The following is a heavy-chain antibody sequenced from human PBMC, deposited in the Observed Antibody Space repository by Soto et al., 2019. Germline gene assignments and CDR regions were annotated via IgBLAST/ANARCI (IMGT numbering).Heavy chain of an antibody. D-gene: IGHD6-13*01. CDR3: AREQHGITTAGGGRFAL. Sequence: PGGSLRLSCAASGFTFSTHAMHWVRQAPGKGLECVAIVSFDGSSKYYADSVKGRFTISRDNSKNTLYLQMSGLTPEDTAFYYCAREQHGITTAGGGRFALWAQGTLVTV. CDR2: VSFDGSSK. V-gene: IGHV3-30-3*01. J-gene: IGHJ4*02. CDR1: GFTFSTHA.